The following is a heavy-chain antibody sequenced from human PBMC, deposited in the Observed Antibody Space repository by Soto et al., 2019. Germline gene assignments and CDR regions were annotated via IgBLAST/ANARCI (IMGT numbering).Heavy chain of an antibody. Sequence: QVQLQESGPGLVKPSETLSLTCSVSGGSISNYYWSWIRQSAGKGLEWIGRIYPGGSTNYNPSLKSRVTMSVDTSKTQVSLRLTSVTAADTAVYYCARASVGPPGGGSWIMPFDFWGQGTRVTVSS. D-gene: IGHD2-15*01. CDR3: ARASVGPPGGGSWIMPFDF. CDR1: GGSISNYY. J-gene: IGHJ4*02. CDR2: IYPGGST. V-gene: IGHV4-4*07.